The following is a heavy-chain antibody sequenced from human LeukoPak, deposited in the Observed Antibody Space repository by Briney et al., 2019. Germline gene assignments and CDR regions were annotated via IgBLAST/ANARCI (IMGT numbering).Heavy chain of an antibody. CDR1: GFTFSSYA. CDR3: AKFGIVVVPAALDV. D-gene: IGHD2-2*01. V-gene: IGHV3-30*04. CDR2: ISYDGSNK. J-gene: IGHJ6*02. Sequence: PGRSLRLSCAASGFTFSSYAMHWVRQAPGKGQEWVAVISYDGSNKYYADSVKGRFTISRDNSKNTLYLQMNSLRAEDTAVYYCAKFGIVVVPAALDVWGQGTTVTVSS.